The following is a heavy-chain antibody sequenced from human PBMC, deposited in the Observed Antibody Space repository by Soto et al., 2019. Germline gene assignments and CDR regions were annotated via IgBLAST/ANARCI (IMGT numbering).Heavy chain of an antibody. D-gene: IGHD3-22*01. CDR3: AKSTMIAVVNDAFDI. Sequence: EVQLVESGGGLVQPGRSLRLSCAASGFTFDDYAIHWVRQAPGKGLEWVSGISGNSGSLGYADSVKGRFTISRDNAKNSLYLQLNSLRAEDTALYYCAKSTMIAVVNDAFDIWGQGTMVTVSS. J-gene: IGHJ3*02. V-gene: IGHV3-9*01. CDR1: GFTFDDYA. CDR2: ISGNSGSL.